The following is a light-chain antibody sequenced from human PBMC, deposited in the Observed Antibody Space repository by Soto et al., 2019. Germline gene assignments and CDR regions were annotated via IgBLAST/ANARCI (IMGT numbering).Light chain of an antibody. CDR1: HTVGSL. J-gene: IGKJ1*01. CDR2: FAS. V-gene: IGKV3-11*01. Sequence: EIVLTQSPATLSLSPGDRATLSCRASHTVGSLLAWYQQKPGQAPRLLIYFASTRATGIPDRFSGSGSGTDFTLTIDSLEPEDFALFYCQQRSSWPWTFGQGTKVEIK. CDR3: QQRSSWPWT.